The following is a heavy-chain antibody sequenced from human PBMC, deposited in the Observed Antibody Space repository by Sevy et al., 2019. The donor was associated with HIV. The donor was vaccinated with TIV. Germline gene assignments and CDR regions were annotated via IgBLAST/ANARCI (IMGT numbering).Heavy chain of an antibody. CDR3: ARLCGSHNYAEYFQH. Sequence: ASVKVSCKASGGTFSSYAISWVRPAPGQRLEWMGGIIPIFGTANYEQRFQGRVTITEDESTRTAYMELSSLRSEETAVYYCARLCGSHNYAEYFQHWGQGTLVTVSS. CDR2: IIPIFGTA. J-gene: IGHJ1*01. D-gene: IGHD2-15*01. V-gene: IGHV1-69*13. CDR1: GGTFSSYA.